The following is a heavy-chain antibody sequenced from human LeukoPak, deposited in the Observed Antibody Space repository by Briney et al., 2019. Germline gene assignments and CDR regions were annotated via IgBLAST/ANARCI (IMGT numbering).Heavy chain of an antibody. CDR3: ARSTYYDFWSGYPCGMDV. CDR1: GFTFSSYG. D-gene: IGHD3-3*01. Sequence: GGSLRLSCAASGFTFSSYGMHWVRQAPGKGLEWVAVIWYDGSNKYYADSVEGRFTISRDNSKNTLYLQMNSLRAEDTAVYYCARSTYYDFWSGYPCGMDVWGQGTTVTVSS. J-gene: IGHJ6*02. V-gene: IGHV3-33*01. CDR2: IWYDGSNK.